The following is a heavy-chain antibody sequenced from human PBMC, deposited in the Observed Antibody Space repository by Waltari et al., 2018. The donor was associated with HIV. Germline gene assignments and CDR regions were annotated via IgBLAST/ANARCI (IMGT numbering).Heavy chain of an antibody. CDR2: INAGNGNT. V-gene: IGHV1-3*01. CDR3: ARVYCSSTSCYYFDY. J-gene: IGHJ4*02. D-gene: IGHD2-2*01. Sequence: QVQLVQSGAEVKKPGASVKVSCKASGYTLTSYALHWVRQAPGQRLEWMGWINAGNGNTKYSQKFQGRVTITRDTSASTAYMELSSLRSEDTAVYYCARVYCSSTSCYYFDYWGQGTLVTVSS. CDR1: GYTLTSYA.